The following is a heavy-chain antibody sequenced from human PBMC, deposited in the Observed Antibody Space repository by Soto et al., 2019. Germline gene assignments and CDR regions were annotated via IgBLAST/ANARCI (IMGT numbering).Heavy chain of an antibody. CDR2: IYYSGST. D-gene: IGHD2-21*02. J-gene: IGHJ4*02. V-gene: IGHV4-30-4*01. CDR1: GGSISSGDYY. CDR3: ARGRIRVTPGYFDY. Sequence: PSETLSLTCTVSGGSISSGDYYWSWIRQPPGKGLEWIGYIYYSGSTYYNPSLKSRVTISVDTSKNQFSLKLSSVTAADTAVYYCARGRIRVTPGYFDYWGQGTLVTVSS.